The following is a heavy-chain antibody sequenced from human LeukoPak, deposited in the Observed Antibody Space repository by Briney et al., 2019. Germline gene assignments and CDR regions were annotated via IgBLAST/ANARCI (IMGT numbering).Heavy chain of an antibody. Sequence: GRCMRLSCAVSGFTFSSFWMSWDSQAQGKGLEWVANIKQDGSEKYYVDSVKGRFTISRDNAKNSLYLQMNSLRAEDTAVYYCAIGWYGDYWGQGTLVTVSS. CDR2: IKQDGSEK. V-gene: IGHV3-7*01. D-gene: IGHD6-13*01. CDR3: AIGWYGDY. CDR1: GFTFSSFW. J-gene: IGHJ4*02.